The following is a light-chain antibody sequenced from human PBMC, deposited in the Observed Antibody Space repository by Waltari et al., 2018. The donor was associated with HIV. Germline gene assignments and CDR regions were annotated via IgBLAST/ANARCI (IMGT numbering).Light chain of an antibody. V-gene: IGKV2-28*01. J-gene: IGKJ1*01. Sequence: IVMTQSPLSLPVTPGEPASISCRSSQSLLHSNGYNYLGWYLEKPGQSPQLLIYLGSNRASGVPDRLSGSGSGTDFTLKISRVEAEDVGVYYCMQALQTPWTFGQGTKVEIK. CDR1: QSLLHSNGYNY. CDR2: LGS. CDR3: MQALQTPWT.